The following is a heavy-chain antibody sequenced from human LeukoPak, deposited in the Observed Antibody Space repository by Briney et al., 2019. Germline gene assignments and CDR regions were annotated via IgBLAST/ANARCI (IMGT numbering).Heavy chain of an antibody. CDR3: VRTTGVDWYFDY. V-gene: IGHV3-7*01. Sequence: GGSLRLSCAASGFTFSNSSMSWVRQAPGKGLEWVANIKQDGSEKYYVDSVKGRFTISRDNAKNSLYLYMNSLRAEDTAVYYCVRTTGVDWYFDYWGQGILVTVSS. J-gene: IGHJ4*02. D-gene: IGHD1-1*01. CDR1: GFTFSNSS. CDR2: IKQDGSEK.